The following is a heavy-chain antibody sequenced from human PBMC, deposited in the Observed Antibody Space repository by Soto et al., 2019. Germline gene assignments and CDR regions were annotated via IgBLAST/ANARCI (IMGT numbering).Heavy chain of an antibody. CDR1: GFTFSSYW. Sequence: GGSLRLSYATSGFTFSSYWMHWVRQAPGKGLVWVSRINSDGSSTSYADSVKGRFTISRDNAKNTLYLQMNSLRAEDTAVYYCASPYGDYDYWGQGTLVTVSS. CDR2: INSDGSST. CDR3: ASPYGDYDY. D-gene: IGHD4-17*01. J-gene: IGHJ4*02. V-gene: IGHV3-74*01.